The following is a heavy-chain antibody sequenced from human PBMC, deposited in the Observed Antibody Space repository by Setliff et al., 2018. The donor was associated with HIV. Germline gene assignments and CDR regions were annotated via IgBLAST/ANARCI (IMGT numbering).Heavy chain of an antibody. J-gene: IGHJ4*02. CDR3: ARDQSDWFY. CDR1: GGSASNSRYY. V-gene: IGHV4-39*07. D-gene: IGHD3-3*01. CDR2: IHYNERT. Sequence: SETLSLTCTVSGGSASNSRYYWAWIRQPPGKGLEYIGSIHYNERTYYNPSLKSRVAISVDTSKSQFSLKLNSVTAADTAVYYCARDQSDWFYWGQGTLVTVSS.